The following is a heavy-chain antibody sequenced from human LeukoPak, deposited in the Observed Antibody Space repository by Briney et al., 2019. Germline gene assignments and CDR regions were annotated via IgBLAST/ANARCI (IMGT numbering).Heavy chain of an antibody. J-gene: IGHJ4*02. D-gene: IGHD6-19*01. CDR1: GFTFSSYA. CDR3: AKGGEPQQWLVPYYFDY. V-gene: IGHV3-23*01. Sequence: TGGSLRLSCAASGFTFSSYAMSWVRQAPGKGLEWVSAISGSGGSTYYADSVKGRFTISRDNSKNTLYLQMNSLRAEDTAVYYCAKGGEPQQWLVPYYFDYWGQGTLVTVS. CDR2: ISGSGGST.